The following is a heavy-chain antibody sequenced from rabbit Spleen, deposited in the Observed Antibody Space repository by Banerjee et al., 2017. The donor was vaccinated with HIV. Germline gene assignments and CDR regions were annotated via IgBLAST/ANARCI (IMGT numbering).Heavy chain of an antibody. V-gene: IGHV1S45*01. CDR2: IYAGSSGGT. D-gene: IGHD1-1*01. J-gene: IGHJ4*01. CDR1: GVSFSDKDV. Sequence: EQLEESGGGLVKPEGSLTLTCKASGVSFSDKDVMCWVRQAPGKGLEWIACIYAGSSGGTYYASWAKGRFTVSKTSSTTVTLQLTSLTAADTATYFCARWAAGNSGWYTFNLWGQGTLVTVS. CDR3: ARWAAGNSGWYTFNL.